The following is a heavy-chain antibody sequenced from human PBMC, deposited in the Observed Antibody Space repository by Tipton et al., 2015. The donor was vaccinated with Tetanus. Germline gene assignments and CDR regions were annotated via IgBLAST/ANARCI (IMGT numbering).Heavy chain of an antibody. D-gene: IGHD6-19*01. J-gene: IGHJ4*02. CDR1: GFTLSNYV. V-gene: IGHV3-53*01. CDR2: IYSGGST. Sequence: SLRLSCAASGFTLSNYVMHWVRQAPGKGLEWVSVIYSGGSTYYADSVKGRFTISRDNSKNTLYLQMNSLRAEDTAVYYCARESDYYNSGLKYCGQGILVTVSS. CDR3: ARESDYYNSGLKY.